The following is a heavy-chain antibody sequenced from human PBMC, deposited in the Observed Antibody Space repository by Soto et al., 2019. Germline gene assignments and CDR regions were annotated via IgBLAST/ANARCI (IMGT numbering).Heavy chain of an antibody. D-gene: IGHD3-9*01. V-gene: IGHV4-59*11. CDR3: ARHRNFDILTGQPDY. J-gene: IGHJ4*02. Sequence: PSETLSLTCSVSGGSIISHYWSWIRQPPGKGLEWIGYIHYSGSTDYNPSLKSRLTISVDTSKNQFSLKLSSVTAADTAMYYCARHRNFDILTGQPDYWGQGTLVTVSS. CDR1: GGSIISHY. CDR2: IHYSGST.